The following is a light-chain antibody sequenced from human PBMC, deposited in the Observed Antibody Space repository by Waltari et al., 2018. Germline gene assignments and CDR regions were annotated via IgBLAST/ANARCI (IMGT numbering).Light chain of an antibody. CDR3: QQSYSTPQAT. J-gene: IGKJ2*01. V-gene: IGKV1-39*01. CDR1: QSISSY. Sequence: DIQMTQSPSSLSASVGDRVTITCRASQSISSYLNWYQQKPGKAPKLLIYAASSLQSGVPSRFSGSGSVTDFTLTISSLQPEDFATYYCQQSYSTPQATFGQGTKLEIK. CDR2: AAS.